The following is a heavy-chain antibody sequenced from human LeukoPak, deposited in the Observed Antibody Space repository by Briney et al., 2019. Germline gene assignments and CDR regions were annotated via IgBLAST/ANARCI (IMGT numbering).Heavy chain of an antibody. CDR3: ATFVGVVPGGLLL. D-gene: IGHD2-8*02. J-gene: IGHJ6*04. Sequence: PGGSLRLSCAASGFTFSSYWMHWVRQAPGKGLVWVSRINADGSSTSYADSVKGRFTISRDNAKNTLYLQMNSLRAEDTAVYYCATFVGVVPGGLLLWGKGTTVIVSS. V-gene: IGHV3-74*01. CDR1: GFTFSSYW. CDR2: INADGSST.